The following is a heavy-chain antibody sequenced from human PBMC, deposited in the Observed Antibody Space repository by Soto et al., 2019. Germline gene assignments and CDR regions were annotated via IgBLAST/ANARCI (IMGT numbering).Heavy chain of an antibody. V-gene: IGHV1-18*01. J-gene: IGHJ4*02. CDR1: GYNFAIYG. CDR2: ISALNGNT. D-gene: IGHD1-26*01. CDR3: ASAGATLTQFCDC. Sequence: ASVKVSCKASGYNFAIYGISWVRQAPGQGLEWMGWISALNGNTNYAQKLQGRVTMTTDTSTSTAYMELRSLRSADTAVYYCASAGATLTQFCDCWGQGTLVTVSS.